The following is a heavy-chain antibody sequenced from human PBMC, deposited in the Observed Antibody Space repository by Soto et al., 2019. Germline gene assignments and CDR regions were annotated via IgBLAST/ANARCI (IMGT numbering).Heavy chain of an antibody. V-gene: IGHV4-30-4*01. CDR3: ARATIVLVPAAMVSHWFDP. CDR2: IYYSGST. J-gene: IGHJ5*02. D-gene: IGHD2-2*01. Sequence: QVQLQESGPGLVKPSQTLSLTCTVSVGSISSGDYYWSWIRQPPGKGLEWIGYIYYSGSTYYNPSLMSRVTIAVDTSKHQFSLKLSSVTAADTAVYYCARATIVLVPAAMVSHWFDPWGQATLVTVSS. CDR1: VGSISSGDYY.